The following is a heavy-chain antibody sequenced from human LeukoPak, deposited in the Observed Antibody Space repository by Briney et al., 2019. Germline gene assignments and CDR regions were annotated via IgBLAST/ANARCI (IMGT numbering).Heavy chain of an antibody. CDR2: IKSKTDGGTT. CDR3: TTGPISYDSSGYYYFDY. D-gene: IGHD3-22*01. J-gene: IGHJ4*02. V-gene: IGHV3-15*01. Sequence: GGSLRLSCAASGFTFSNAWMSWVRQAPGKGLEWVGRIKSKTDGGTTDYAAPVKGRFTISRDDSKNTLYLQMNSPKTEDTAVYYCTTGPISYDSSGYYYFDYWGQGTLVTVSS. CDR1: GFTFSNAW.